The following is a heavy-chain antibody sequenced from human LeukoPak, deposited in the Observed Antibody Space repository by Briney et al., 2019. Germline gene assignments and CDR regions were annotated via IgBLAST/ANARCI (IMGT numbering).Heavy chain of an antibody. J-gene: IGHJ4*02. CDR1: GFIFSSYD. Sequence: PGGSLRLSCAASGFIFSSYDMHWVRQAPGKGLEWVAYVRYDGSNKYYADSVKGRFTISRDESRNTLYLQMNSLRVEDTAVYYCAKDRGTARSTHFDYWGQGTLVTVSS. CDR2: VRYDGSNK. V-gene: IGHV3-30*02. D-gene: IGHD3-10*01. CDR3: AKDRGTARSTHFDY.